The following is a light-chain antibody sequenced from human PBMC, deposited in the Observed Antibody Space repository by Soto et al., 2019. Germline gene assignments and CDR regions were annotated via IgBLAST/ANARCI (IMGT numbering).Light chain of an antibody. CDR3: QQYNNWPPVT. Sequence: ETVMTQSPATLSVSPGERATLSCRASRSVSSNLAWYQQKPGQAPRLLIYGTSTRATGIPARFSGSGSGTEFTLTISSLQSEDFAVYYCQQYNNWPPVTFGGGTKADIK. J-gene: IGKJ4*01. V-gene: IGKV3-15*01. CDR2: GTS. CDR1: RSVSSN.